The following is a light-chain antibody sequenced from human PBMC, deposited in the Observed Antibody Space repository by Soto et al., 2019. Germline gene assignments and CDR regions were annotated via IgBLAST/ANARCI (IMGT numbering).Light chain of an antibody. J-gene: IGKJ4*01. CDR1: QDISSY. V-gene: IGKV1-9*01. Sequence: IQLTQSPSSLSASIGDRVTITCRASQDISSYLAWYRQKAGKAPALLIEAASTLQSGVPSRFSGSGSGTDFALTISSLQPEDFAIYYCQQLKKYPLSFGGGTKVEIK. CDR3: QQLKKYPLS. CDR2: AAS.